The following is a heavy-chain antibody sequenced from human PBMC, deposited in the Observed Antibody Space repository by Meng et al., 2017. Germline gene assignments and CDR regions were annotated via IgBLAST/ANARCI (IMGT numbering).Heavy chain of an antibody. CDR2: FYYSGST. J-gene: IGHJ4*02. CDR1: GGSINTGSYF. D-gene: IGHD4/OR15-4a*01. Sequence: GSLRLSCSVSGGSINTGSYFWGWLRQPPGKGLEWIGSFYYSGSTFYSPSLKSRVTISGDTSKNQFSLKLSSVTAADTAVYYCARSSLRAKDYWGQGTLVTVSS. V-gene: IGHV4-39*07. CDR3: ARSSLRAKDY.